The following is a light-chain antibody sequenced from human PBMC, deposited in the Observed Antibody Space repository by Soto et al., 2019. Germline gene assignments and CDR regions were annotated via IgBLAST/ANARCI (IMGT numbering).Light chain of an antibody. CDR2: EVN. Sequence: QSVLTQPPSASGSPGQSVTISCTGTSSDVGGYDYVSWYQQHPGEAPKLMICEVNKRPSGVPDRFSGSKSGNTASLTVSGLQAEDEADYYCSSYAGSNNLLFGGGTKLTVL. CDR3: SSYAGSNNLL. V-gene: IGLV2-8*01. J-gene: IGLJ2*01. CDR1: SSDVGGYDY.